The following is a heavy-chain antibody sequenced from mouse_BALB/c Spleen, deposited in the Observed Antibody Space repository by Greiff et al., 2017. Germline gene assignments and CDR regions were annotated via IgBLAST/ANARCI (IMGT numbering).Heavy chain of an antibody. CDR3: ASNYYGSSYPFAY. D-gene: IGHD1-1*01. V-gene: IGHV3-6*02. CDR2: ISYDGSN. CDR1: GYSITSGYY. Sequence: DVQLQESGPGLVKPSQSLSLTCSVTGYSITSGYYWNWIRQFPGNKLEWMGYISYDGSNNYNPSLKNRISITRDTSKNQFFLKLNSVTTEDTATYYCASNYYGSSYPFAYWGQGTLVTVSA. J-gene: IGHJ3*01.